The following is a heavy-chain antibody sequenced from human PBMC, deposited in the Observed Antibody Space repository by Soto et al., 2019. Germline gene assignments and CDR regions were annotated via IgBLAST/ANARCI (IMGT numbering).Heavy chain of an antibody. CDR3: ARDSSGWYRSGWFDP. D-gene: IGHD6-19*01. CDR2: ISSSSSYT. CDR1: GFTFSDYY. V-gene: IGHV3-11*05. J-gene: IGHJ5*02. Sequence: QVQLVESGGGLVKPGGSLRLSCAASGFTFSDYYMSWIRQAPGKGLEWVSYISSSSSYTNYADSVKGRFTISRDNAKNSLYLQMNSLRAEDTAVYYCARDSSGWYRSGWFDPWGQGTLVTVSS.